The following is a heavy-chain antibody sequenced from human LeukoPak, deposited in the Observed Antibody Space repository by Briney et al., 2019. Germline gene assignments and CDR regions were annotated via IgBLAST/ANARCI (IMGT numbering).Heavy chain of an antibody. CDR3: AKDLLASGWSTTFDY. CDR1: GFTFSSYA. Sequence: PGGSLRLSCAASGFTFSSYAMSWVRQAPGKGLEWVSAISGSGGSTYYADSVKGRFTISRDNSKNTLYLQMNSLRAEDTAVYYCAKDLLASGWSTTFDYWGQGTLVTVSS. CDR2: ISGSGGST. V-gene: IGHV3-23*01. J-gene: IGHJ4*02. D-gene: IGHD6-19*01.